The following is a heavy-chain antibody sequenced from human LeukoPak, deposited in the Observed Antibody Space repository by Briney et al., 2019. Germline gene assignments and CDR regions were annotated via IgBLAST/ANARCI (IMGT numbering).Heavy chain of an antibody. CDR3: ARGIYGDPVAFDY. J-gene: IGHJ4*02. V-gene: IGHV3-74*01. D-gene: IGHD4/OR15-4a*01. CDR2: IHSDESRT. CDR1: GFTLSSYW. Sequence: GGSLRLSCAASGFTLSSYWMHWVRQALGRGLVWVSRIHSDESRTNYADSVTGRFSISRDNAKNTVYLQMNSLRNEDTAVYYCARGIYGDPVAFDYWGQGTLVTVSS.